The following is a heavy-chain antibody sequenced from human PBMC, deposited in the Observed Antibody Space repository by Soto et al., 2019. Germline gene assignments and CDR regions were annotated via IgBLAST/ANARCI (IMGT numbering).Heavy chain of an antibody. CDR3: AREETAWPLAYGLDV. V-gene: IGHV3-21*01. J-gene: IGHJ6*02. CDR1: GFTFSSYA. CDR2: IGTRSDI. Sequence: GGSLRLSCAASGFTFSSYAMSWVRQAPGKGLEWVSSIGTRSDIYYADSVKGRFTISRDNAKNSLSLQMNSMTGEDTAVYYCAREETAWPLAYGLDVWGQGTTVTVSS. D-gene: IGHD2-21*02.